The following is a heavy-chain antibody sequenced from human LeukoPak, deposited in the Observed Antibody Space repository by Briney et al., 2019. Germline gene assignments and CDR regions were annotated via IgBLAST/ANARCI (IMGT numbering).Heavy chain of an antibody. V-gene: IGHV4-39*07. CDR3: ARHWAYYYGMDV. Sequence: SETLSLTCTVSGGSISRNSDYWSWIRQPPGKGLEWIGSIYYGGSTYYNPSLKSRVTISVDTSKNQFSLKLSSVTVADSGVYYCARHWAYYYGMDVWGQGTTVTVSS. CDR2: IYYGGST. J-gene: IGHJ6*02. D-gene: IGHD7-27*01. CDR1: GGSISRNSDY.